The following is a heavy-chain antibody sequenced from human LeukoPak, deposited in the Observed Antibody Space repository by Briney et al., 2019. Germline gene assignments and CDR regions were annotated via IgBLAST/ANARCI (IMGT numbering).Heavy chain of an antibody. CDR2: ISYHGSDN. CDR1: GFTFSMYG. CDR3: AKESSYGYQGWLDT. D-gene: IGHD5-18*01. J-gene: IGHJ5*02. V-gene: IGHV3-30*18. Sequence: TGGSLRLSCAASGFTFSMYGMHWVRQAPGKGLEWVAVISYHGSDNYYGDSVKGRFTISRDNSKTTLYLQMNSLRAEDSAVYYCAKESSYGYQGWLDTWGQGTLVTVSS.